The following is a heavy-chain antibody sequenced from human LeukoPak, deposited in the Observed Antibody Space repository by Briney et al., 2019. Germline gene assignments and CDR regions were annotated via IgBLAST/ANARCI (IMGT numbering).Heavy chain of an antibody. CDR3: AREVVAARPGYYYYGMDV. CDR1: GDSVSSNSAA. CDR2: TYYRSKWYN. Sequence: SQTLSLTCVISGDSVSSNSAAWNWIRQSPSRGLEWLGRTYYRSKWYNDYAVSVKSRITINPDTSKNQFSLQLNSVTPEDTAVYYCAREVVAARPGYYYYGMDVWGQGTTVTVSS. D-gene: IGHD2-15*01. J-gene: IGHJ6*02. V-gene: IGHV6-1*01.